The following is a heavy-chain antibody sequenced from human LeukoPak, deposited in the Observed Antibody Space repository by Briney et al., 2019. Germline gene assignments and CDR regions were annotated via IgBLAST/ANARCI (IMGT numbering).Heavy chain of an antibody. CDR3: VRDYGGSSPFDY. CDR2: ISYEGNTR. CDR1: GFNFSNYA. D-gene: IGHD4-23*01. J-gene: IGHJ4*02. V-gene: IGHV3-30*04. Sequence: QPGRSLRLSCAASGFNFSNYAMHWVRQAPGKGLEWVAVISYEGNTRHYADSVKGRFTISRDNSKNKHYLQMNSLRAEDTAVYYCVRDYGGSSPFDYWGQGTLVTVSS.